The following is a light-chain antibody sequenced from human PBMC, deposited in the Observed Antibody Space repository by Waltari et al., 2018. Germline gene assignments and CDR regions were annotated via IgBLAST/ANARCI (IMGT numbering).Light chain of an antibody. Sequence: QSVLTQPPSVSAAPGQRVPTPCSRGRSTIGNNYGSWYRQFPGTAPKLLIYEDNERPSGVPGRFSGSKSGTSATLDITGLQAGDEADYYCGTWDSSLSGAVFGGGTHLTVL. CDR3: GTWDSSLSGAV. V-gene: IGLV1-51*02. CDR2: EDN. CDR1: RSTIGNNY. J-gene: IGLJ7*01.